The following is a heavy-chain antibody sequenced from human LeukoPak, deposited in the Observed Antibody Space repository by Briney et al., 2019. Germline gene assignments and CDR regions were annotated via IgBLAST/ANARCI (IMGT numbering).Heavy chain of an antibody. CDR1: GGSISSGDYY. V-gene: IGHV4-30-4*01. Sequence: PSETLSLTCTVSGGSISSGDYYWSWIRQPPGKGLEWIGYIYYSGSTYYNPSHKSRVTISVDTSKNQFSLKLSSVTAADTAVYYCATELRYLRYVDYWGQGTLVTVSS. CDR2: IYYSGST. CDR3: ATELRYLRYVDY. J-gene: IGHJ4*02. D-gene: IGHD4-17*01.